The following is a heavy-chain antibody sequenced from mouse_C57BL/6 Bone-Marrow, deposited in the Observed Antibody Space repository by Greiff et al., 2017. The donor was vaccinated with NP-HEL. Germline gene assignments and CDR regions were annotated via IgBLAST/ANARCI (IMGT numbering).Heavy chain of an antibody. J-gene: IGHJ3*01. Sequence: VQLQQPGAELVKPGASVKMSCKASGYTFTSYWITWVKQRPGQGLEWIGDIYPGSGSTNYNEKFKSKATLTVDTSSSTAYMQLSSLTSEDSAVYYCARGDYDDGAWFAYWGQGTLVTVSA. D-gene: IGHD2-4*01. CDR2: IYPGSGST. CDR1: GYTFTSYW. V-gene: IGHV1-55*01. CDR3: ARGDYDDGAWFAY.